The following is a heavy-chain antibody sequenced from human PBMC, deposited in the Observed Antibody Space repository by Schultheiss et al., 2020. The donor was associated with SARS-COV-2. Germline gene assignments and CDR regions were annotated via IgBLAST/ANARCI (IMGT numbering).Heavy chain of an antibody. CDR2: INPNSGGT. Sequence: ASVKVSCKASGYTFTSYDINWVRQATGQGLEWMGWINPNSGGTNYAQKFQGRVTMTRDTSINTAYMELTRLTFDDTAVYYCARLRDYWGQGTLVTVSS. J-gene: IGHJ4*02. V-gene: IGHV1-2*02. CDR3: ARLRDY. CDR1: GYTFTSYD. D-gene: IGHD3-10*01.